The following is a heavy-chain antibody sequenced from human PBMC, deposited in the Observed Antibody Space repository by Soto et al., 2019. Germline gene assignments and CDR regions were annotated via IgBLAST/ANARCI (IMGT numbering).Heavy chain of an antibody. D-gene: IGHD3-3*01. J-gene: IGHJ5*02. Sequence: SETLSLTCTVSGGSISSYYWSWIRQPPGKGLEWIGYIYYSGSTNYNPSLKSRVTISVDTSKSQFSLKLSSVTAADTAVYYCARKGGGSYDFWSGSYWPWFDPWGQGTLVTVSS. V-gene: IGHV4-59*01. CDR2: IYYSGST. CDR1: GGSISSYY. CDR3: ARKGGGSYDFWSGSYWPWFDP.